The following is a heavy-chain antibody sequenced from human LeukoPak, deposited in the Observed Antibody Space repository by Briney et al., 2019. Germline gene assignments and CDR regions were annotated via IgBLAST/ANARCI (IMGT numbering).Heavy chain of an antibody. CDR2: VYHSGST. CDR3: ASTPTYYDFWSGPRNYYYYYGMDV. J-gene: IGHJ6*02. Sequence: SETLSLTCAVSGGSISSGGYSWSWIRQPPGKGLEWIGYVYHSGSTYYNPSLKSRVTISVDTSKNQFSLKLSSVTAADTAVYYCASTPTYYDFWSGPRNYYYYYGMDVWGQGTTVTVSS. D-gene: IGHD3-3*01. V-gene: IGHV4-30-2*02. CDR1: GGSISSGGYS.